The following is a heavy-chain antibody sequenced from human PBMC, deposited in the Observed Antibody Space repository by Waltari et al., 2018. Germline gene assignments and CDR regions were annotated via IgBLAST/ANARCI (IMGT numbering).Heavy chain of an antibody. CDR1: GYSFTSYW. CDR2: HYPGDSET. V-gene: IGHV5-51*01. CDR3: ARHISFGGDSSGYYYDY. J-gene: IGHJ4*02. D-gene: IGHD3-22*01. Sequence: EVQLVQSGAEVKKPGESLKISCKGSGYSFTSYWIGWVRQMPGKGLGWMGIHYPGDSETRYSPALQGQVNISADKSISTAYLQGSSLKASDTGMYYCARHISFGGDSSGYYYDYWGQGTLVTVSS.